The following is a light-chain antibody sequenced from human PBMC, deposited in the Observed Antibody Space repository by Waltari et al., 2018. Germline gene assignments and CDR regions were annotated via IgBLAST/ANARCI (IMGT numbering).Light chain of an antibody. CDR3: QQFHNYPPT. Sequence: AIQLTQSPSSLSASVGDRVTITCRASQDISTALAWYKQKSGEAPKLLIYDASTLGSGVPSRFSGSGTGTDFTLTISRLQPEDFSTYHCQQFHNYPPTFGQGTRLEIK. CDR1: QDISTA. J-gene: IGKJ5*01. V-gene: IGKV1D-13*01. CDR2: DAS.